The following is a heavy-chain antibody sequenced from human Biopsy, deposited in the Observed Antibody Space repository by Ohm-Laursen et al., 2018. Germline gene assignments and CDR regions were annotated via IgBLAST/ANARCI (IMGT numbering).Heavy chain of an antibody. CDR1: GYSFTSYY. V-gene: IGHV1-46*01. CDR3: ARNTGWYGDLYYFDY. J-gene: IGHJ4*02. D-gene: IGHD6-19*01. Sequence: SSVKVSCKSSGYSFTSYYMHWVRQAPGQGLEWMGMINPSGSTTSYPQIFQGRVTMTRDTSKSTVYMELSSLRSADTAVYFCARNTGWYGDLYYFDYWGQGTLVTVSS. CDR2: INPSGSTT.